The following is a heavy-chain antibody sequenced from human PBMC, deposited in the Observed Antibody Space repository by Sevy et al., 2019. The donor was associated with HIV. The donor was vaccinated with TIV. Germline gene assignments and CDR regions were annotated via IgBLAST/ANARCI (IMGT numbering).Heavy chain of an antibody. V-gene: IGHV3-23*01. D-gene: IGHD4-17*01. CDR3: AKGDEPATDYADYVPNGFDI. CDR2: ISGPGALT. Sequence: GGSLRLSCAASGFTFRIYGMSWVRQAPGKGLEWVSSISGPGALTYYADSVKGRFTISRDNSKNTLFLQMNSLRAEDTALYFCAKGDEPATDYADYVPNGFDIWGQGPMVTVSS. J-gene: IGHJ3*02. CDR1: GFTFRIYG.